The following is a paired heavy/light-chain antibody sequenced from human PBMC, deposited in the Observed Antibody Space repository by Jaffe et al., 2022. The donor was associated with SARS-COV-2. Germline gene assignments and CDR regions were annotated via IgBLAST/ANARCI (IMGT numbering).Light chain of an antibody. Sequence: YVLTQPTSVSVAPGGTASIACGGNNIERKTVHWYRQRPGQAPMVVIFSDTARPSGIPERFSGSNSGSTATLTITRVEAGDEADYSCQVWDSDSDHMVFGGGTKLTVL. V-gene: IGLV3-21*04. J-gene: IGLJ3*02. CDR2: SDT. CDR3: QVWDSDSDHMV. CDR1: NIERKT.
Heavy chain of an antibody. Sequence: EVQLVESGGGLVKPGGSLRLSCAASGFTFSNYNMNWVRQAPGKGLEWVSSIRVSSGFIYYADSVKGRFTISRDNAKNSLYLQMDSLRAEDTAMYYCATESRYFDSSYCAQWGQGTLVTVSS. CDR3: ATESRYFDSSYCAQ. J-gene: IGHJ4*02. D-gene: IGHD3-9*01. CDR1: GFTFSNYN. V-gene: IGHV3-21*04. CDR2: IRVSSGFI.